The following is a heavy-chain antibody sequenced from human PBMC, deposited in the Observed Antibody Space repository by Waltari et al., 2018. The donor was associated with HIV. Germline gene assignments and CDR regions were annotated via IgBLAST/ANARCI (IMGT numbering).Heavy chain of an antibody. CDR1: GVILSSYW. D-gene: IGHD3-10*01. CDR3: ARDTGSQYYYYGMDV. Sequence: EVLLVESGGGLVQPGGSLTLSCGTSGVILSSYWRSWVRQAPGEGLEWLANIKPDGSETYYVDSVKGRFTISRDNAKNSVYLQMDSLRVEDTALYFCARDTGSQYYYYGMDVWGQGTMVSVS. J-gene: IGHJ6*02. CDR2: IKPDGSET. V-gene: IGHV3-7*01.